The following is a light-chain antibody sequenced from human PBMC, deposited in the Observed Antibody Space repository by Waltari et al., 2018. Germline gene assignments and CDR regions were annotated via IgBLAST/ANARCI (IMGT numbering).Light chain of an antibody. Sequence: ETVLTQSPGTLSLSPGERATLSCRASQSVTSIALRWYQQKPGQAPSLLIYGASRRATGIPDRFTGSGSGTDFTLTISRLEPEDFAVYYCQHYDGLVVTFGGGTKVEI. V-gene: IGKV3-20*01. J-gene: IGKJ4*01. CDR1: QSVTSIA. CDR2: GAS. CDR3: QHYDGLVVT.